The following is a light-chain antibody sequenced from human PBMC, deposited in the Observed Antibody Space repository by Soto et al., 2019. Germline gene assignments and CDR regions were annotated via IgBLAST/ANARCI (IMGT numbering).Light chain of an antibody. CDR2: VAS. Sequence: DIKMTQSPSSLSAAVGDRVTITCRASQGIRNDLAWYQQKAGKAPKRLIYVASSLQSGVASRFSSSGSGTEFTLTIISLQPEDFATYFCLQHHSYPLSFGQGTRLE. CDR3: LQHHSYPLS. CDR1: QGIRND. J-gene: IGKJ5*01. V-gene: IGKV1-17*01.